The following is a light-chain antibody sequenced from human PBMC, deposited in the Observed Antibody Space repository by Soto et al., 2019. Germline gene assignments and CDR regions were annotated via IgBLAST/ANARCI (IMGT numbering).Light chain of an antibody. CDR2: RIF. J-gene: IGKJ5*01. Sequence: EIVMTQSPGTLSVFPGERVTLSCRASQSVSGYLDWFQQKPGQAPRLVLQRIFIRAIGVPARFSGSGSGTEFTLTISSLQSEDFAVYYCQQRSNWPRITFGQGTRLEIK. CDR1: QSVSGY. CDR3: QQRSNWPRIT. V-gene: IGKV3-15*01.